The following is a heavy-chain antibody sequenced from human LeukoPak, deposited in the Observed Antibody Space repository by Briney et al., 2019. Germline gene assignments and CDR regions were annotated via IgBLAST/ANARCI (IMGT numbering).Heavy chain of an antibody. CDR2: IYTSGST. D-gene: IGHD2-2*01. Sequence: KPSETLSLTCTVSGGSISSYYWSWIRQPAGKGLEWIGRIYTSGSTNYNPSLKSRVTISVDTSKNQFSLKLSSVTAADTAVYYCARERTYCSSTSCFDGFDYWGQGTLVTVSS. CDR3: ARERTYCSSTSCFDGFDY. CDR1: GGSISSYY. V-gene: IGHV4-4*07. J-gene: IGHJ4*02.